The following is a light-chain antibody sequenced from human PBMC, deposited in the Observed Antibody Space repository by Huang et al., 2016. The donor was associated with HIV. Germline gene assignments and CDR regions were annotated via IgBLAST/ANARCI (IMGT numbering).Light chain of an antibody. CDR1: QSLSTN. CDR3: QQYDDWPPVT. Sequence: EVVMTQSPATLSVSPGERATLFCRASQSLSTNLAWYQQKPGQPPRLIIYGASTRATGVPARFSGSGSGTDFTLTISSLQPEDFAVYYCQQYDDWPPVTFGPGTKVDFK. V-gene: IGKV3-15*01. J-gene: IGKJ3*01. CDR2: GAS.